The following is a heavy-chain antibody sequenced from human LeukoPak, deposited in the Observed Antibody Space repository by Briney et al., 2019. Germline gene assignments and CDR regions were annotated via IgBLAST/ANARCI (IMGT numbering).Heavy chain of an antibody. Sequence: ASVKVSCKASGYTFTSYDINWVRQATGQGLEWMGWMNPNSGNTGYAQKFQGRVTITRNTSISTAYMELSSLRSDDTAVYYCASASSSWYESSGFDYWGQGTLVTVSS. D-gene: IGHD6-13*01. CDR1: GYTFTSYD. J-gene: IGHJ4*02. V-gene: IGHV1-8*03. CDR3: ASASSSWYESSGFDY. CDR2: MNPNSGNT.